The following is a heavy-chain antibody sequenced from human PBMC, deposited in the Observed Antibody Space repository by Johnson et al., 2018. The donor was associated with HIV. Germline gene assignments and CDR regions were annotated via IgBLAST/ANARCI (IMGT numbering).Heavy chain of an antibody. CDR2: IYSGGST. Sequence: VEPGGGLIQPGGSLTLSSSVFAFTVSINYMSWVRQAPGKGMVWVSVIYSGGSTYYADSVTGRFTISRDNSKNTLYLQMNSLRAEDTAVYYCARDRGQWLLGMSDAFDIWGQGTMVTVSS. CDR3: ARDRGQWLLGMSDAFDI. CDR1: AFTVSINY. J-gene: IGHJ3*02. V-gene: IGHV3-53*01. D-gene: IGHD3-22*01.